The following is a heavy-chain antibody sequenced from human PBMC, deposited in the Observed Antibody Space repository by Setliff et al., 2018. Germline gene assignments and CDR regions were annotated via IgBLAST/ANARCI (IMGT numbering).Heavy chain of an antibody. J-gene: IGHJ4*02. Sequence: ASVKVSCKAYGFTFTDYLMNWMRQAPEQGLEWMGRINLNTGNIFYAQEFQGRVTLTRGTSISTAYMELTGLRYDDTAIYYCARDTLTLGDITLFDYWGQGTLVTVSS. CDR3: ARDTLTLGDITLFDY. CDR1: GFTFTDYL. D-gene: IGHD3-16*01. CDR2: INLNTGNI. V-gene: IGHV1-2*02.